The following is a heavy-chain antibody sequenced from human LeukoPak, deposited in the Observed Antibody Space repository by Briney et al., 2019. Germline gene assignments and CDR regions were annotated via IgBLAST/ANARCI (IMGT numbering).Heavy chain of an antibody. J-gene: IGHJ3*02. V-gene: IGHV4-59*01. CDR1: GGSISSYY. Sequence: SETLSLTCTVYGGSISSYYWSWIRQPPGKGLEWIGYIYYSGSTNYNPSLKSRVTISVDTPKNQFSLKLSSVTAADTAVYYCARVRFVAFDIWGQGTMVTVSS. D-gene: IGHD3-16*01. CDR3: ARVRFVAFDI. CDR2: IYYSGST.